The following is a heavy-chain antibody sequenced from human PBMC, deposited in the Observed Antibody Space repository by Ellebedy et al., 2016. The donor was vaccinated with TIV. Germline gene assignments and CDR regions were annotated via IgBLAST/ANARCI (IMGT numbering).Heavy chain of an antibody. D-gene: IGHD5-18*01. Sequence: SVKGRLTISRDNSKNTLYLQMNSLRAEDTAVYYCARDPYNYGYFDYWGQGTLVTVSS. J-gene: IGHJ4*02. V-gene: IGHV3-30*01. CDR3: ARDPYNYGYFDY.